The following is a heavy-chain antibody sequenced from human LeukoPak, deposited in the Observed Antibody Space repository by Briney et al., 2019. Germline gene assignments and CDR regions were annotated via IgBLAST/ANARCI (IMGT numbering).Heavy chain of an antibody. V-gene: IGHV4-34*01. Sequence: PSETLSLTCAVYGGSFSGYYCSWIRQPPGNGLEWIGEINHSGSTNYNPSLKSRVTISVDTSKNQFSLKLSSVTAADTAVYYCASARIQLWLLEWYFDLWGRGTLVTVSS. D-gene: IGHD5-18*01. J-gene: IGHJ2*01. CDR2: INHSGST. CDR1: GGSFSGYY. CDR3: ASARIQLWLLEWYFDL.